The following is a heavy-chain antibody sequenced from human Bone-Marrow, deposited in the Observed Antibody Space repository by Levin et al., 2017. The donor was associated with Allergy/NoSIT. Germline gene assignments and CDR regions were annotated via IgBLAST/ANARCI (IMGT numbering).Heavy chain of an antibody. J-gene: IGHJ6*02. CDR3: ARVQLGPRGYYYYGMDA. CDR2: MSTSGTIL. D-gene: IGHD2-2*01. V-gene: IGHV3-11*01. Sequence: PGGSLRLSCAASGFNFFDYYMSWIRQAPGKGLEWVSYMSTSGTILKYADSVKGRFTISRDNAKNSLYLQMNSLRAEDTAVYYCARVQLGPRGYYYYGMDAWGQGTTVTVSS. CDR1: GFNFFDYY.